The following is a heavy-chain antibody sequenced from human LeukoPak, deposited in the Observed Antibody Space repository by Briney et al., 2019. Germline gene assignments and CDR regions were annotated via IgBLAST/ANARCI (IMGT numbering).Heavy chain of an antibody. Sequence: GGSLRLSCAASGFTFDDYAMHWVRQAPGKGLEWVSGISWNSGSIGYADSVKGRFTISRDNAKNSLYLQMNSLRAEDTALYYCAKVGFAYYYDSSGHYLDYWGQGTLVTVSS. CDR3: AKVGFAYYYDSSGHYLDY. V-gene: IGHV3-9*01. J-gene: IGHJ4*02. CDR2: ISWNSGSI. CDR1: GFTFDDYA. D-gene: IGHD3-22*01.